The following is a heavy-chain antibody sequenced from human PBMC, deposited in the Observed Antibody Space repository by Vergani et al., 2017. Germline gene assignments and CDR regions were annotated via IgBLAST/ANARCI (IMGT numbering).Heavy chain of an antibody. V-gene: IGHV4-34*01. CDR2: VNHSGST. D-gene: IGHD6-13*01. CDR3: ARGKLVPYYYYYGMDV. J-gene: IGHJ6*02. Sequence: QVPLQQWGAGLLKPSETLSLTCAVYGGSFSGYFWSWLRQPPGKGLEWIGEVNHSGSTIYNPSLKSRVTISVDTSKNQFSLKLSSVTAADTAVYYCARGKLVPYYYYYGMDVRGQGTTVTVSS. CDR1: GGSFSGYF.